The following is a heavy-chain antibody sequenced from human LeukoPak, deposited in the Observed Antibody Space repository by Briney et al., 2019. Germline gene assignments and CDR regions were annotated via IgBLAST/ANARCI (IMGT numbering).Heavy chain of an antibody. D-gene: IGHD3-3*01. J-gene: IGHJ4*02. V-gene: IGHV4-31*03. CDR2: IYYSGST. CDR1: GGSISSGGYY. Sequence: PSETLSLTCTVSGGSISSGGYYWSWIRQHPGKGLEWIVYIYYSGSTYYNPSLKSRVTISVDTSKNQFSLKLSSVTAADTAVYYCAPHPYYDFWSAPPTVDYWGQGTLVTVSS. CDR3: APHPYYDFWSAPPTVDY.